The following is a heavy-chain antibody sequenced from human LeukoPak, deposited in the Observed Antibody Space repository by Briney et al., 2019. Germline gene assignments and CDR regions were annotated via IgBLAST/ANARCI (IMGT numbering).Heavy chain of an antibody. J-gene: IGHJ4*02. Sequence: TSETLSLTCTVSGDSVSIYYWSWIRQPPGKGLEWIGYIYYRGDTNYNPSLKSRVTMAVDTSKTQFSLKVSSVTAADTAVYYCARAGNNWSFDYWGQGTLVTVSS. CDR3: ARAGNNWSFDY. D-gene: IGHD1-1*01. CDR2: IYYRGDT. V-gene: IGHV4-59*02. CDR1: GDSVSIYY.